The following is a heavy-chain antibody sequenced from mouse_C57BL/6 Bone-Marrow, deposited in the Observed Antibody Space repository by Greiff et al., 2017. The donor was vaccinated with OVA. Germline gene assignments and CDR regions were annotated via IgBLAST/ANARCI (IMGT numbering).Heavy chain of an antibody. Sequence: VQLQQPGAELVKPGASVKMSCKASGYTFTSYWITWVKQRPGQGLEWIGDIYPGSGSTNYNEKFKSKATLTVDTSSSTAYMQLSSLTSEDSAVYYCARPITTVVEDWFAYWGQGTLVTVAA. CDR3: ARPITTVVEDWFAY. CDR1: GYTFTSYW. V-gene: IGHV1-55*01. J-gene: IGHJ3*01. CDR2: IYPGSGST. D-gene: IGHD1-1*01.